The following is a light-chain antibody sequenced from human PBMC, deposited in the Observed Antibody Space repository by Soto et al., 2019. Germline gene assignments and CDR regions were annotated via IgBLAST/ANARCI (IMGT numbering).Light chain of an antibody. V-gene: IGLV2-14*03. CDR3: SSYTSSSFPVI. CDR2: DVS. CDR1: SSDVGAYKY. Sequence: HSALTQPASVSGSPGQSITISCTGTSSDVGAYKYVSWYQLHPGKAPKLVIYDVSNRPSGVSNRFSGSKSGNTASLTISGLQAEDEADYYCSSYTSSSFPVIYGGGTKLTVL. J-gene: IGLJ2*01.